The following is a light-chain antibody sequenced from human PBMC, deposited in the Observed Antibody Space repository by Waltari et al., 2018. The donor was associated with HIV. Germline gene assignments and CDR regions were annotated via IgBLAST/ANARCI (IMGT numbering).Light chain of an antibody. CDR2: AAS. Sequence: DIQMTQSPSSLSASVGDRVTITCRASQIISSYLNWYQQKPGKAPKLLIYAASSLQSGVPSRFSGSGSGTDFTLTISSLQPEDFATYYCQQSYSTVMYTFGQGTKLEIK. J-gene: IGKJ2*01. CDR1: QIISSY. CDR3: QQSYSTVMYT. V-gene: IGKV1-39*01.